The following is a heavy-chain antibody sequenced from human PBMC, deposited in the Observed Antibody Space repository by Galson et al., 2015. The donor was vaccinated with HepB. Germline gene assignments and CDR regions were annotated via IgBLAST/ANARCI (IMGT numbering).Heavy chain of an antibody. CDR1: GYNFTGYY. CDR3: VRHLTGSSADSY. J-gene: IGHJ4*02. V-gene: IGHV1-2*02. D-gene: IGHD1-14*01. Sequence: SVKVSCKASGYNFTGYYIHWVRQAPGQGLEWMGWMNPNSGGTKYAQNFQGRVTMTRDTSISTAYMELSGLRFDDTAVYYCVRHLTGSSADSYWGRGTLVAVSS. CDR2: MNPNSGGT.